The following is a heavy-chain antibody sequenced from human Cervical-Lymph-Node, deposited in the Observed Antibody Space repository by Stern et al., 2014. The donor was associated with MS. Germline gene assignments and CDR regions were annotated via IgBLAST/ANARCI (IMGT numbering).Heavy chain of an antibody. CDR1: GYYFSSHW. CDR3: ARYTTYGLPFDY. CDR2: IYPSDSDT. J-gene: IGHJ4*02. D-gene: IGHD3-10*01. Sequence: DQLVQSGAEVKKPGESLKISCQGSGYYFSSHWIAWVRQMPGKGLEWMGIIYPSDSDTRYSPSFQGRVSISADSGAAYLQWSSLEASDTAIYYCARYTTYGLPFDYWGQGTLVAVSS. V-gene: IGHV5-51*01.